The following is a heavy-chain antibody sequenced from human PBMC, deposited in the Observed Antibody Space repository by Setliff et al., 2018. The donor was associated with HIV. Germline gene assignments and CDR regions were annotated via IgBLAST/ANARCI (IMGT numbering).Heavy chain of an antibody. CDR1: GFTFDGYT. J-gene: IGHJ4*02. Sequence: AGSLRLLCPASGFTFDGYTIHWVRQAPGKGLEWVSIISCDGGNTYYADSVKGRFTISRDNSKNSLYLQMNSLRTEDTGLYYCVKNIGGYSSSSVFDYWGQGTLVTGLL. CDR2: ISCDGGNT. V-gene: IGHV3-43*01. D-gene: IGHD6-6*01. CDR3: VKNIGGYSSSSVFDY.